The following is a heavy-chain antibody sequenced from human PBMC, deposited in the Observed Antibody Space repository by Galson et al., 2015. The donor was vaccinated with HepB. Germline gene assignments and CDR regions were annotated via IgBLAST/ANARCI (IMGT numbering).Heavy chain of an antibody. CDR2: ISSSSSTI. CDR3: AKLDSSSWVAEYFQH. CDR1: GFTFSSYS. V-gene: IGHV3-48*04. D-gene: IGHD6-13*01. J-gene: IGHJ1*01. Sequence: SLRLSCAASGFTFSSYSMNWVRQAPGKGLEWVSYISSSSSTIYYADSVKGRFTISRDNAKNSLYLQMNSLRAEDTAVYYCAKLDSSSWVAEYFQHWGQGTLVTVSS.